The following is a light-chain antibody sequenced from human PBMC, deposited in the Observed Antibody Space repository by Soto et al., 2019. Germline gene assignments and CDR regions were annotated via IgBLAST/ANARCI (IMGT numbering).Light chain of an antibody. CDR1: QGISSY. J-gene: IGKJ1*01. V-gene: IGKV1-9*01. CDR2: AAS. CDR3: LXLYISPRP. Sequence: DIQLTQSPSFLSASAGDRVTITCRASQGISSYLAWYQQKPGKAPKLLIYAASTLQSGVPSRFSGSRSGTEFTLTINSLQPEDFATYYCLXLYISPRPFGQGTKVDI.